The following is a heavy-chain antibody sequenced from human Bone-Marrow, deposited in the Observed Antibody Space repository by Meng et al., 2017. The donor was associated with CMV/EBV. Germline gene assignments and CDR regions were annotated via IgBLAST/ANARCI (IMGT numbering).Heavy chain of an antibody. CDR2: INSDGSST. Sequence: GSLRLSCAASGFTFSSYWMHWVRQAPGKGLVWVSRINSDGSSTSYADSVKGRFTISRDNAKNTLYLQMNSLRAEDTAVYYCASLLYYPNWFDPWGQGTLVTVSS. CDR1: GFTFSSYW. CDR3: ASLLYYPNWFDP. V-gene: IGHV3-74*01. J-gene: IGHJ5*02. D-gene: IGHD3-10*01.